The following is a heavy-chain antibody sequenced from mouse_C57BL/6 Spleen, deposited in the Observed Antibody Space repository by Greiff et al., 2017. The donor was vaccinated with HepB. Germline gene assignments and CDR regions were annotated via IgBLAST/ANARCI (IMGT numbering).Heavy chain of an antibody. J-gene: IGHJ1*03. Sequence: VQLQQSGAELARPGASVKLSCKASGYTFTSYGLSWVKQRTGQGLEWIGEIYPRSGNTYYNEKFKGKATLTADKSSSTAYMELRSLTSEDSAVYFCGYYYGSTWYFDVWGTGTTVTVSS. CDR1: GYTFTSYG. CDR3: GYYYGSTWYFDV. CDR2: IYPRSGNT. D-gene: IGHD1-1*01. V-gene: IGHV1-81*01.